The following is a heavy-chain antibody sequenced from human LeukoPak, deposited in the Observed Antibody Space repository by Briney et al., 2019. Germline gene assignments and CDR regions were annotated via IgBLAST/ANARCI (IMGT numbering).Heavy chain of an antibody. V-gene: IGHV4-61*02. D-gene: IGHD5-18*01. CDR2: IYTSGST. CDR3: ARDADTAMATSIYGMDV. Sequence: SQTLSLTCTVSGGSISSGSYYWSWIRQPAGKGLEWIGRIYTSGSTNYNPSLKSRVTISVDTSKNQFSLKLGSVTAADTAVYYCARDADTAMATSIYGMDVWGQGTTVTVSS. CDR1: GGSISSGSYY. J-gene: IGHJ6*02.